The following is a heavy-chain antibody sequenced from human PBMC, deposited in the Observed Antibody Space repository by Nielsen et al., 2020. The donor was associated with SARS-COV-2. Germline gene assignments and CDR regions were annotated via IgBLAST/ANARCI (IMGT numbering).Heavy chain of an antibody. D-gene: IGHD2-2*03. V-gene: IGHV4-31*03. CDR1: GGSISSGGYY. CDR2: TYYGGTT. Sequence: LRLSCTVSGGSISSGGYYWSWIRQHPGKGLEWIGFTYYGGTTYPNPSLKSRVTISVDTSKNQFSLKLTSVTAADTAVYYCARGTLDSRFDPWGQGTLVTVSS. J-gene: IGHJ5*02. CDR3: ARGTLDSRFDP.